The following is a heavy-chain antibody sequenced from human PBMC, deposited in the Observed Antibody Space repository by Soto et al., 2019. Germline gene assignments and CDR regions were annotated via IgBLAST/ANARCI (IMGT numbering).Heavy chain of an antibody. D-gene: IGHD2-2*01. J-gene: IGHJ4*02. CDR1: GYTFTRYY. Sequence: ASVKVACKASGYTFTRYYMHWVRHAPGQGLEWMGWINPNSGGTNYAQNFQGWVTMTRDTSISTAYMELSRLRSDDTAVYYCARTHCSSTRCYVGSWDYWGQGTLVTVSS. CDR3: ARTHCSSTRCYVGSWDY. CDR2: INPNSGGT. V-gene: IGHV1-2*04.